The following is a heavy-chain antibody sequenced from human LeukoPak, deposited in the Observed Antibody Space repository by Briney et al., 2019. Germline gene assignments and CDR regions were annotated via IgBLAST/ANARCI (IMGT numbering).Heavy chain of an antibody. J-gene: IGHJ5*01. CDR1: GGSISSSSYY. V-gene: IGHV4-39*01. CDR2: IYHSGST. CDR3: ARRMATATFDF. Sequence: SETLSLTCTVSGGSISSSSYYWGWIRQPPGKGLEWIGSIYHSGSTYYNPSLKSRVTISVDTSKNQFSLKLSSVTAADTAFYFCARRMATATFDFWGPGILVSVSS. D-gene: IGHD4-17*01.